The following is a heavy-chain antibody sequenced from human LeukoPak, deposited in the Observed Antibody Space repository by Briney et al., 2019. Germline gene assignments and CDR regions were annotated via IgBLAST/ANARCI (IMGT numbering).Heavy chain of an antibody. CDR3: ARRTAAAGLDY. CDR2: IYYSGST. CDR1: GGSISSYY. J-gene: IGHJ4*02. Sequence: PETLSLTCTVSGGSISSYYWSWIRQPPGKGLEWIGYIYYSGSTNYNPSLKSRVTISVDTSKNQFSLKLSSVTAADTAVYYCARRTAAAGLDYWGQGTLVTDPS. D-gene: IGHD6-13*01. V-gene: IGHV4-59*08.